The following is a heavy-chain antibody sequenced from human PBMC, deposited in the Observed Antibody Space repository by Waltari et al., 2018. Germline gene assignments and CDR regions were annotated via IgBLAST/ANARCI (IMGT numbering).Heavy chain of an antibody. J-gene: IGHJ4*02. CDR3: ARYGVLRFLEWFPI. V-gene: IGHV4-59*05. CDR1: GFTVTSTY. D-gene: IGHD3-3*01. CDR2: IYYSGST. Sequence: VQLVESGGGLIQPGGSLRLSCAASGFTVTSTYMSWVRQAPGKGLEWMGSIYYSGSTYYNPSLKSRVTISVDTSKNQFSLKLSSVTAADTAVYYCARYGVLRFLEWFPIWGQGTLVTVSS.